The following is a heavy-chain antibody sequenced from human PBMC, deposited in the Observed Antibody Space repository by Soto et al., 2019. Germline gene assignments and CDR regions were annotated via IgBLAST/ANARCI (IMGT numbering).Heavy chain of an antibody. J-gene: IGHJ6*02. CDR1: GGSISSGDYY. Sequence: SETLSLTCTVSGGSISSGDYYWSWIRQPPGKGLEWIGYIYYSGSTYYNPSLKSRVTISVDTSKNQFSLKLSSVTAADTAVYYCASNFGVVSWDGYYYGMDVWGQGTTVTVS. D-gene: IGHD3-3*01. CDR2: IYYSGST. V-gene: IGHV4-30-4*01. CDR3: ASNFGVVSWDGYYYGMDV.